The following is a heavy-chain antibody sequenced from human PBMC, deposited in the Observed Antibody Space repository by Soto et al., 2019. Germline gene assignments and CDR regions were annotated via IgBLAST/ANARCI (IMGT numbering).Heavy chain of an antibody. J-gene: IGHJ3*02. V-gene: IGHV4-34*01. Sequence: SETLSLTCAVYGGSLSGYQWTWIRQTPGKGLEWIGEINDSGNINYNPSLKSRVTILVDTAKKQISLKLSSVTAADTAVYYCARPEGVGYCSGGSCYSGAFDIWGQGTMVTVSS. D-gene: IGHD2-15*01. CDR1: GGSLSGYQ. CDR3: ARPEGVGYCSGGSCYSGAFDI. CDR2: INDSGNI.